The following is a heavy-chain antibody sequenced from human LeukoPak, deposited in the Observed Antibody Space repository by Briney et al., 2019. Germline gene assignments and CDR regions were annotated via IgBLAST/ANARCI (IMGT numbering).Heavy chain of an antibody. J-gene: IGHJ4*02. D-gene: IGHD6-19*01. CDR3: ARARVPIAVAGLYYFDY. CDR1: GYTFTAYY. V-gene: IGHV1-2*02. Sequence: ASVKVSCKASGYTFTAYYIHWLRQAPGQGPEWMGWIEPDSGSSHYAQKFQGRVTMTRDTSSNSAYMDLTRLKSDDTAVYYCARARVPIAVAGLYYFDYWGQGALVTVSS. CDR2: IEPDSGSS.